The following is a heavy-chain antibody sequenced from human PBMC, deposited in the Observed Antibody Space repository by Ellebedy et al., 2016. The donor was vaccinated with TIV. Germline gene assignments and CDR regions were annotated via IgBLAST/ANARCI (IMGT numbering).Heavy chain of an antibody. D-gene: IGHD4-17*01. J-gene: IGHJ4*02. CDR1: GFIFSTYY. CDR3: ARRTVTDFDY. V-gene: IGHV3-7*01. CDR2: INRHGSEK. Sequence: GGSLRLSXAGYGFIFSTYYMTWVRQAPGKGLEWVANINRHGSEKYYLDSVKGRFTISRDNAKNSVYLQMDTLRAEDTAVYYCARRTVTDFDYWGQGTLVTVSS.